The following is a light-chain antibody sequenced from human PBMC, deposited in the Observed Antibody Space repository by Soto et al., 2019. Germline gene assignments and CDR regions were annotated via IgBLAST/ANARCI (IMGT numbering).Light chain of an antibody. Sequence: EILMTQSPASLSVSPGENATLSCRASQTVKSSYLAWYQQTPGQAPRLLLYGASSRATGIPDRFSGSGSGTDFTLFISRLEPEDCGVYYCQQNGRSPTFGPGTKVDIK. J-gene: IGKJ3*01. CDR1: QTVKSSY. CDR2: GAS. CDR3: QQNGRSPT. V-gene: IGKV3-20*01.